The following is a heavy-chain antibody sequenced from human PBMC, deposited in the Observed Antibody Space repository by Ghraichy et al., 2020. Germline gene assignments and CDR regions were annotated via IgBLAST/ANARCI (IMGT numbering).Heavy chain of an antibody. J-gene: IGHJ4*02. V-gene: IGHV4-34*01. D-gene: IGHD3-3*01. CDR3: ARCAEITIFGVVIGFYFDH. CDR1: GGSFSGYY. CDR2: INHSGST. Sequence: SETLSLTCAVYGGSFSGYYWSWIRQPPGKGLEWIGEINHSGSTNYNPSLKSRVTISVDTSKNQFSLKLSSVTAADTAVYYCARCAEITIFGVVIGFYFDHWGQGTLVTVSS.